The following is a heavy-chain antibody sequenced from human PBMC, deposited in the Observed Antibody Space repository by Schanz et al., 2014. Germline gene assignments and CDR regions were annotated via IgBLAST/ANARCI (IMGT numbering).Heavy chain of an antibody. J-gene: IGHJ4*02. D-gene: IGHD6-6*01. V-gene: IGHV1-69*04. Sequence: QEQLVQSGAEVRKPGASVKVSCKASGYTFSDSYVHWVRQAPGQGLEWMGRIIPIHGIVNYAQRFQDRVRITADKSTFTAYMELSSLRSDDTAVYYCARDQSPYTNSSDVRYFDYWGQGSLVTVSS. CDR2: IIPIHGIV. CDR3: ARDQSPYTNSSDVRYFDY. CDR1: GYTFSDSY.